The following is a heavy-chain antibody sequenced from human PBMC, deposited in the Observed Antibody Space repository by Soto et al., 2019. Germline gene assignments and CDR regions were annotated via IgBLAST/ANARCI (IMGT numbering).Heavy chain of an antibody. J-gene: IGHJ4*02. V-gene: IGHV2-70*01. Sequence: SGPTLVNPTETLTLTCTFSGFSLSSNGMSVSWIRQPPGQALEWLAVVDWDGAQYYSPSLKTGVSISKDTSKNQVFLRLTNVDPADTATYFCARHAYYYASGSPLDNWGQGIPVTVSS. CDR2: VDWDGAQ. D-gene: IGHD3-10*01. CDR3: ARHAYYYASGSPLDN. CDR1: GFSLSSNGMS.